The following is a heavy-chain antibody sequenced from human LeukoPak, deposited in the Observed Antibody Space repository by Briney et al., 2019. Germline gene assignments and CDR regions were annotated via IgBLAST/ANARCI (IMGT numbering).Heavy chain of an antibody. CDR1: GFTFSSYG. CDR3: ARHLRWPFDP. V-gene: IGHV4-39*01. D-gene: IGHD6-13*01. Sequence: GSLRLSCAASGFTFSSYGMSWVRQAPGKGLEWIGSIYYSGSTYYNPSLKSRVTISVDTSKNQFSLKLSSVTAADTAVYYCARHLRWPFDPWGQGTLVTVSS. J-gene: IGHJ5*02. CDR2: IYYSGST.